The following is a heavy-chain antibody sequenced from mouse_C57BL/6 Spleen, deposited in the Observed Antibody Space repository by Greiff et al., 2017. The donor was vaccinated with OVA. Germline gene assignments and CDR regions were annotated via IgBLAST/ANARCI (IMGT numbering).Heavy chain of an antibody. Sequence: VQLQQSGAELVRPGASVKLSCTASGFNIKDDYMHWVKQRPDQGLEWIGWIDPENGDTEYASKFQGKATITADTSSNTAYLQLSSLTSEDTAVYYCTTPIYYDYDPYGGQGTLVTVSA. D-gene: IGHD2-4*01. CDR2: IDPENGDT. CDR1: GFNIKDDY. V-gene: IGHV14-4*01. CDR3: TTPIYYDYDPY. J-gene: IGHJ3*01.